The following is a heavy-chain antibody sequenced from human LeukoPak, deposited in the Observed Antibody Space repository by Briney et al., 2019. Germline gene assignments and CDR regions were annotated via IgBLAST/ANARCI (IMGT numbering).Heavy chain of an antibody. CDR3: AREYNYGIDY. D-gene: IGHD5-18*01. V-gene: IGHV4-34*01. CDR1: GGSFSGYY. Sequence: SETLSLTCAVYGGSFSGYYWSWIRQPPGKGLEWIGEINHSGSTNYNPSLKSRVTISVDTSKNQFSLKLSSVTAADTAVYYCAREYNYGIDYWGQGTLVTVSS. J-gene: IGHJ4*02. CDR2: INHSGST.